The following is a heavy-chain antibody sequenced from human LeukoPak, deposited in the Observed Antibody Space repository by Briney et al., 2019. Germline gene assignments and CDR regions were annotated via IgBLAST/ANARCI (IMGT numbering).Heavy chain of an antibody. V-gene: IGHV1-2*06. D-gene: IGHD5-12*01. Sequence: ASVKVSCKASGYTFTGYYMHWVRQAPGQGLEWMGRINPNSGGTNYAQKFQGRVTMTRDTSISTAYMELSRLRSDDTAVYYCARDRSGYEQTLDYWGQGTLVTVSS. CDR1: GYTFTGYY. J-gene: IGHJ4*02. CDR3: ARDRSGYEQTLDY. CDR2: INPNSGGT.